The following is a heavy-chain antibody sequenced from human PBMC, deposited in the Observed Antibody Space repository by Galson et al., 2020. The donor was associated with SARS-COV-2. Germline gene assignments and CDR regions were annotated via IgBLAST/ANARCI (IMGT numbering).Heavy chain of an antibody. Sequence: ASVKVSCKVSGYTLTELSMHWVRQAPGKGLEWMRGFDPEDGETIYAQKFQGRVTMTEDTSTDTAYMELSSLRSEDTAVYYCATEFAYCSSTSWYTLDYWGQGTLVTVSS. CDR3: ATEFAYCSSTSWYTLDY. CDR1: GYTLTELS. CDR2: FDPEDGET. J-gene: IGHJ4*02. D-gene: IGHD2-2*02. V-gene: IGHV1-24*01.